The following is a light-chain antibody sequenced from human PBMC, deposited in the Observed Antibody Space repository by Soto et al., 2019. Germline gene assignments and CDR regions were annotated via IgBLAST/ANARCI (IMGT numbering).Light chain of an antibody. CDR2: EGS. J-gene: IGLJ2*01. V-gene: IGLV2-23*01. CDR1: SSDVGSYNL. CDR3: CSYAGSSTHVV. Sequence: QSALTQPASVSGSPGQSITISCTGTSSDVGSYNLVSWYQQHPGKAHKLMIYEGSKRPSGVSNRFSGSKSGTTASLSISGLQAEDEADYYCCSYAGSSTHVVFGGGTKLTVL.